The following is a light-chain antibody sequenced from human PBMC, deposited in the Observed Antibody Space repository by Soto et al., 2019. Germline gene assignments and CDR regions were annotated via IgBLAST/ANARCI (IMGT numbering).Light chain of an antibody. CDR3: QQYHNWPA. J-gene: IGKJ1*01. Sequence: EIVLTQSPATLSLSPGERATLSCRASQSVFSSLAWYQQKPGQALRLLIYGAATRATGIPARFSGSGSGTEFTLTISSLQSEDFAVYYCQQYHNWPAFGQGTKVDIK. V-gene: IGKV3-15*01. CDR1: QSVFSS. CDR2: GAA.